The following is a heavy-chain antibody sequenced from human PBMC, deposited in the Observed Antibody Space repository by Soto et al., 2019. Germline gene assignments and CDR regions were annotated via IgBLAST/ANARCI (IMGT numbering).Heavy chain of an antibody. Sequence: ASVKVSCKASGYTFTSYAMHWVRQAPGQRLEWMGWINAGNGNTKYSQKFQGRVTITRDTSASTAYMELSSLRSEDTAVYYCARDADFWRAPLDYWGQGTLVTVSS. CDR2: INAGNGNT. J-gene: IGHJ4*02. CDR3: ARDADFWRAPLDY. CDR1: GYTFTSYA. D-gene: IGHD3-3*01. V-gene: IGHV1-3*01.